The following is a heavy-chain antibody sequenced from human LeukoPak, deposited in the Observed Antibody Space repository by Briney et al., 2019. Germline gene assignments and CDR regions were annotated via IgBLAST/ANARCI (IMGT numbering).Heavy chain of an antibody. D-gene: IGHD1-1*01. CDR3: ARDHNYAFDN. V-gene: IGHV3-48*01. Sequence: GGSLRLSCTASGFPFIEYSMNWVRQAPGKGLEWISYIGIDSGNTKYADSVRARFTISADKAKNSLYLQMNSLRVEDTAVYYCARDHNYAFDNWGQGTLVSVAS. J-gene: IGHJ4*02. CDR2: IGIDSGNT. CDR1: GFPFIEYS.